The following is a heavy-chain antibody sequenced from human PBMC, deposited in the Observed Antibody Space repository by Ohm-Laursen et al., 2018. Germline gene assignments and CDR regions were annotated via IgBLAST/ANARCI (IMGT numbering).Heavy chain of an antibody. V-gene: IGHV3-23*01. CDR1: GFSFANYD. CDR3: AKAGGFCIGASCPADY. Sequence: SLRLSCSASGFSFANYDMNWVRQAPGKGLEWVSAISGTSGGTYYADSVRGRFTISRDNSRNTLYLQMNSLRAEDTALYYCAKAGGFCIGASCPADYWGQGTTVTVSS. D-gene: IGHD2-15*01. J-gene: IGHJ4*03. CDR2: ISGTSGGT.